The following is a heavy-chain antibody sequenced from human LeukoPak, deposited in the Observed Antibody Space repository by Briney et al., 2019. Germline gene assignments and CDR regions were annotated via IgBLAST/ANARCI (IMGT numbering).Heavy chain of an antibody. CDR1: GFTFSDYY. CDR3: ATDIVGANTHDY. CDR2: ITSSGSTI. V-gene: IGHV3-11*01. Sequence: PGGSLRLSCAASGFTFSDYYMSWIRQAPGKGLEWLSYITSSGSTIYYADSVKGRFTISRDNAKNSLYLQMNSLRAEDTAVYYCATDIVGANTHDYWGQGTLVTVSS. D-gene: IGHD1-26*01. J-gene: IGHJ4*02.